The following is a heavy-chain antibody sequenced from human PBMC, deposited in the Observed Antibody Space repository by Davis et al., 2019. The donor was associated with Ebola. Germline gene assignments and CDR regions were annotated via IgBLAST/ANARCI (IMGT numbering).Heavy chain of an antibody. CDR1: GYTFTSYA. CDR2: INTNTGNP. J-gene: IGHJ5*02. D-gene: IGHD6-13*01. CDR3: AREGSSSWYYWFDP. V-gene: IGHV7-4-1*02. Sequence: ASVQVSRKASGYTFTSYAMNRARQASEQGLEWMGWINTNTGNPTYAQGFTGRFVFSLDTSVSTAYLQISSLKAEDTDVYYCAREGSSSWYYWFDPWGQGTLVTVFS.